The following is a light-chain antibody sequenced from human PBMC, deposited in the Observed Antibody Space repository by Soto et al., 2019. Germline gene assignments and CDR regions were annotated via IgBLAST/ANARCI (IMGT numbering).Light chain of an antibody. CDR1: QSISNH. CDR2: AAS. Sequence: DIQMTQSPSSLSASVEDRVIIYCRASQSISNHLNWYQQKPGKAPKLLIFAASSLQSGVPSRFSGSRSGPDFTLTISSLQPEDFATYYCQQSYSSPRWTFGQGTKVDI. CDR3: QQSYSSPRWT. V-gene: IGKV1-39*01. J-gene: IGKJ1*01.